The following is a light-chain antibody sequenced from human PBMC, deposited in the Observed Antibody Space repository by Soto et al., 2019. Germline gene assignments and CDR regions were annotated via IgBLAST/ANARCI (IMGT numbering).Light chain of an antibody. CDR3: NSYVGSNNYV. Sequence: QSALTQPPSASGSPGQSVAISCTGTSSDVGGYNYVSWYQQHPGKAPKLMIYEVNKRPSGVPDRFSGSKSGNTASLTVSGLQADDEADYYCNSYVGSNNYVFGTGTKLTVL. V-gene: IGLV2-8*01. J-gene: IGLJ1*01. CDR1: SSDVGGYNY. CDR2: EVN.